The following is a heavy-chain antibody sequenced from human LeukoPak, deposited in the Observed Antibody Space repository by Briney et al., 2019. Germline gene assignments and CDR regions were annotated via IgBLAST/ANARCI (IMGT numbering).Heavy chain of an antibody. V-gene: IGHV3-23*01. CDR1: GITFNNYA. J-gene: IGHJ4*02. Sequence: GGSLRLSCTASGITFNNYAMSWVRQAPGKGLEWVSTISGRGDVTYYADSVKGRFTISRDNSKNILFLQMNSLRAEDTAVYYCANTLLYSSGWDYWGQGTLVTVSS. CDR2: ISGRGDVT. D-gene: IGHD6-19*01. CDR3: ANTLLYSSGWDY.